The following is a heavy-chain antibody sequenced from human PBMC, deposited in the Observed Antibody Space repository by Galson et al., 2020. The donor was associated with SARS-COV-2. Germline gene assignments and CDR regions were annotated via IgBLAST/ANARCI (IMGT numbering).Heavy chain of an antibody. CDR3: ATSRHCSDAVCYLSD. V-gene: IGHV3-33*01. CDR2: VWRDGSNQ. J-gene: IGHJ4*02. D-gene: IGHD2-8*02. CDR1: GFTFTDYA. Sequence: GGSLRLSCAASGFTFTDYAIHWVRQAPGKGLEWVAVVWRDGSNQFYADSVEGRFTMSRDNSERTVRLQMTGLQLEDTALYYCATSRHCSDAVCYLSDWGQGTLVTVSS.